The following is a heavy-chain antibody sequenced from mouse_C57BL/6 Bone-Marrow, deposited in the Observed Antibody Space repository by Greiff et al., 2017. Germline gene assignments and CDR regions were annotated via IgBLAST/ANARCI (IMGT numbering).Heavy chain of an antibody. D-gene: IGHD1-2*01. Sequence: QVQLQQPGAELVMPGASVKLSCKASGYTFTNYWMHWVKQRPGQGLEWIGEIDPSDSYTNYNQKFKGKATLTVDTSSSTAYMQLSSLTSEDSAVYYCARSPNTAVGEDWYFDDWGTGTTVTVSS. CDR2: IDPSDSYT. CDR3: ARSPNTAVGEDWYFDD. V-gene: IGHV1-69*01. J-gene: IGHJ1*03. CDR1: GYTFTNYW.